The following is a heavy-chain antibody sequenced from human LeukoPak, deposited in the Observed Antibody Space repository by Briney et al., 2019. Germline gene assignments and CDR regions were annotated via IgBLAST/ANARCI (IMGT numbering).Heavy chain of an antibody. Sequence: GGSLRLSCAASGFTFSSYWMSWVRQAPGKGLEWVANIKQDGSEIYYVDSVKGRFTISRDNAKNSLYLQINSLRAEDTAVYYCASFYDILTGYSTFDYWGQGTLVTVSS. CDR2: IKQDGSEI. D-gene: IGHD3-9*01. V-gene: IGHV3-7*01. CDR1: GFTFSSYW. CDR3: ASFYDILTGYSTFDY. J-gene: IGHJ4*02.